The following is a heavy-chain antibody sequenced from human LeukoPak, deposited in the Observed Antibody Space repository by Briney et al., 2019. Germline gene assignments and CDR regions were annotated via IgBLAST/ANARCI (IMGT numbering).Heavy chain of an antibody. V-gene: IGHV4-38-2*02. CDR1: GYSISSGYY. J-gene: IGHJ5*02. D-gene: IGHD3-22*01. CDR2: IYHSGST. Sequence: PSETLSLTCTVSGYSISSGYYWGWIRQPPGKGLEWIGSIYHSGSTYYNPSLKSRVTISVDTSKNQFSLKLSSVTAADTAVYYCARDHLPDSSGYNWFDPWGQGTLVTVSS. CDR3: ARDHLPDSSGYNWFDP.